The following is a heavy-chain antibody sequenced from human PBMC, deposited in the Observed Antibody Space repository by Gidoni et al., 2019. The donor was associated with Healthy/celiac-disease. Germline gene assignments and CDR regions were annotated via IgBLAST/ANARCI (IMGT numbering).Heavy chain of an antibody. V-gene: IGHV4-39*01. CDR3: ARLLLDPIVVVTAIPYYFDY. CDR2: IYYSGRT. J-gene: IGHJ4*02. CDR1: GGSISSSRYY. Sequence: QLQLQESGPGLVKPSETLSLTCTVSGGSISSSRYYWGWIRQPPGKGLEWIGCIYYSGRTYYNPSLKSRVTISGDTSKNQFSLKLGSVTAADTAVYYCARLLLDPIVVVTAIPYYFDYWGQGTLVTVSS. D-gene: IGHD2-21*02.